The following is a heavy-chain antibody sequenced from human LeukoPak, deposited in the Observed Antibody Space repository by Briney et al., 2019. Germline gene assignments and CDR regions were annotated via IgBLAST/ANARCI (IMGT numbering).Heavy chain of an antibody. CDR2: INAGNGNT. CDR1: GYTFTSYA. Sequence: ASVKVSCKASGYTFTSYAMHWVRQAPGQRLEWMGWINAGNGNTKYSRKFQGRVTITRDTSASTAYMELSSLRSEDTAVYYCARGDFWSGHGTDVWGQGTTVTVSS. J-gene: IGHJ6*02. D-gene: IGHD3-3*01. CDR3: ARGDFWSGHGTDV. V-gene: IGHV1-3*01.